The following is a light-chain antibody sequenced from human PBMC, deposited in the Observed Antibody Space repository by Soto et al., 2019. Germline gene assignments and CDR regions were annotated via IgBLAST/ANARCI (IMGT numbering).Light chain of an antibody. CDR3: SVWDDNHVI. CDR2: SND. V-gene: IGLV1-47*02. CDR1: RFNIGSNY. J-gene: IGLJ2*01. Sequence: QSVLTQPPSASGTPGQRVTISCSGSRFNIGSNYVFWYQRLPGTAPKLLIHSNDQRPSGVSDRFSGSKSGTSASLAISGLRSEDEADYFCSVWDDNHVIFGGGTKLTVL.